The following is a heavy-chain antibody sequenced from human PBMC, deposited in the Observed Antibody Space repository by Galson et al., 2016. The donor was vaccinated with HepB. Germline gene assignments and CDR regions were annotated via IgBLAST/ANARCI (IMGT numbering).Heavy chain of an antibody. CDR1: GFRFSDYY. Sequence: SLRLSCAASGFRFSDYYMSWIRQAPGKGLEWVAYISSGSNFKYYAESLKGRFTISRDNTKSSLYLEMNNLRAEDTAVFYCARGACIGGSCNPAGFDLWGQGTMVTVSS. J-gene: IGHJ3*01. CDR3: ARGACIGGSCNPAGFDL. D-gene: IGHD2-15*01. V-gene: IGHV3-11*05. CDR2: ISSGSNFK.